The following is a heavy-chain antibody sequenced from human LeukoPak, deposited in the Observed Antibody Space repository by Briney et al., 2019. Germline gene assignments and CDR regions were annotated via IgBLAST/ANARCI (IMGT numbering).Heavy chain of an antibody. V-gene: IGHV1-8*01. Sequence: ASVKVSCKASGYSFTSYDINWVRQAPGQGPEWMGWMNPNSGNTGYAQKFQGRVTMTRNTSISTAYMELGSLRSEDTAVYYCARAPPMVLVVAATGSEGLCFDSWGQGTLVTVSS. CDR2: MNPNSGNT. J-gene: IGHJ4*02. D-gene: IGHD2-15*01. CDR1: GYSFTSYD. CDR3: ARAPPMVLVVAATGSEGLCFDS.